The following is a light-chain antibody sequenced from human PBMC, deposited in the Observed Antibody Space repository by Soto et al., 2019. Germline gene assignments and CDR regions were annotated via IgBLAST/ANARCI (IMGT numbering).Light chain of an antibody. CDR3: QQSHSTPPT. V-gene: IGKV1-39*01. CDR1: QSISSY. CDR2: AAS. J-gene: IGKJ1*01. Sequence: DIHMTQSPSSLSASVLDRVTITCRSSQSISSYLNWYQQKPGKAPKLLIYAASSLQSGVPSRFSGSGSGTDLTLTISSLQPEDFETYYCQQSHSTPPTFGQGTKVNIK.